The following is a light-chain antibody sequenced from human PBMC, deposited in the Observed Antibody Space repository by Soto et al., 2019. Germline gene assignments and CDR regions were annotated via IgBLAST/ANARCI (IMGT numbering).Light chain of an antibody. Sequence: QAVVTQEPSLTVSPGGTVTLTCATSTGAVTSGYYPNWFQQKPGQAPRALIYSTKNKYSWTPARFSGSLLGGKAALTLSGVQPEDEADYYCLLYYGGQVGVFGGGTKLTVL. CDR1: TGAVTSGYY. CDR2: STK. V-gene: IGLV7-43*01. J-gene: IGLJ2*01. CDR3: LLYYGGQVGV.